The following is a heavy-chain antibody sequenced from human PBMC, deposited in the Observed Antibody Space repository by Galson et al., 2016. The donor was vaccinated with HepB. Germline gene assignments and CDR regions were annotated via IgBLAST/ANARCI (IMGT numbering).Heavy chain of an antibody. CDR3: AKLEGGLTYYGMDV. V-gene: IGHV3-23*01. CDR1: GFTFSSHD. CDR2: INGGGGVT. D-gene: IGHD2-15*01. J-gene: IGHJ6*02. Sequence: SLRLSCAASGFTFSSHDVHWVRQATGKGLEWVSAINGGGGVTYYADSVKGRLTISRDNSKNTGYLQKNSLRAEDTAVYYCAKLEGGLTYYGMDVWGHGTTVTVSS.